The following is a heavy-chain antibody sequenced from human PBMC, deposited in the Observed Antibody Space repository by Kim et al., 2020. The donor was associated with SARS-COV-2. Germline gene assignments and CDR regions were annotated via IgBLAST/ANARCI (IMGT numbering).Heavy chain of an antibody. V-gene: IGHV4-39*01. J-gene: IGHJ6*01. CDR3: ARLRRVVGCATPVQYY. Sequence: QKRIGSIYYSGSTYYNPSLKSRVTISVDTSKNQFSLKLSSVTAADTAVYYCARLRRVVGCATPVQYY. CDR2: IYYSGST. D-gene: IGHD2-15*01.